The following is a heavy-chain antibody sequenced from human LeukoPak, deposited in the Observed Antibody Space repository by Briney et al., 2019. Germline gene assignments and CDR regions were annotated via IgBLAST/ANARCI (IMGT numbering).Heavy chain of an antibody. J-gene: IGHJ4*02. CDR1: GGSISSSSYY. V-gene: IGHV4-39*01. CDR2: IYYSGST. Sequence: SETLSLTXTVSGGSISSSSYYWGWIRQPPGKGLEWIGSIYYSGSTYYNPSLKSRVTISVDTSKNQFSLKLSSVTAADTAVYYCARICTNGVCYRGFDYWGQGTLVTVSS. D-gene: IGHD2-8*01. CDR3: ARICTNGVCYRGFDY.